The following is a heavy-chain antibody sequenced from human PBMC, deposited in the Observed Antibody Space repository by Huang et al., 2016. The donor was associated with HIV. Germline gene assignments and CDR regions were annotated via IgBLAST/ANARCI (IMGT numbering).Heavy chain of an antibody. V-gene: IGHV4-59*02. J-gene: IGHJ5*02. CDR3: VRDQGRLAVGGIDNWFDP. Sequence: QVRLQGSGPGLVKPSETLSLSCTVSGDSVSSHYWGWIRHPPGKGLEWIGAVYDSGTTKYNPHLKSRITISVDTSKNGFSLNITSVSAADTAMYFCVRDQGRLAVGGIDNWFDPWGQGALVTVSS. D-gene: IGHD6-19*01. CDR2: VYDSGTT. CDR1: GDSVSSHY.